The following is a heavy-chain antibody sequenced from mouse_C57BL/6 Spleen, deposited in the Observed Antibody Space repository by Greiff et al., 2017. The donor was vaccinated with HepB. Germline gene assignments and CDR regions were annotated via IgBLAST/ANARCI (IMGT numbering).Heavy chain of an antibody. Sequence: CKATGYTFTGYWIEWVKQRPGHGLEWIGEILPGSGSTNYNEKFKGKATFTADTSSNTAYTQLSSLTTEDSAIYYCARYGWSSRGPFDYWGQGTTLTVSS. CDR3: ARYGWSSRGPFDY. J-gene: IGHJ2*01. D-gene: IGHD2-3*01. CDR1: GYTFTGYW. CDR2: ILPGSGST. V-gene: IGHV1-9*01.